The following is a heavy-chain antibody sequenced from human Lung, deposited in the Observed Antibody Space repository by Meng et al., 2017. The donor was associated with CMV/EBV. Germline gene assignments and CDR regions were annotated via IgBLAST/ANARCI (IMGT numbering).Heavy chain of an antibody. CDR2: ISAYNGNT. J-gene: IGHJ5*02. Sequence: TFTSYGSSWVRRAPGQGLEWMGWISAYNGNTNYAQKLQGRVTMTTDTSTSTAYMELRSLRSDDTAVYYCARVGHCSSTSCYRANWFDPWSQGTLVTVSS. D-gene: IGHD2-2*01. CDR3: ARVGHCSSTSCYRANWFDP. CDR1: TFTSYG. V-gene: IGHV1-18*01.